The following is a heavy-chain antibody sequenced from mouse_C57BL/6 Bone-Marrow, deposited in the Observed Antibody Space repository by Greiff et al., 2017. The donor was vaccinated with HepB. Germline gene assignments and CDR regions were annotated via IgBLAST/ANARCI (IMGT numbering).Heavy chain of an antibody. CDR2: INPGSGGT. Sequence: QVQLQQSGAELVRPGPSVKVSCKASGYAFTNYLIEWVKQRPGQGLEWIGVINPGSGGTNYNEKFKGKATLTADKSSSTAYMQLSSLTSEDSAVYFCARSITTVDLFDYWGQGTTLTVSS. CDR3: ARSITTVDLFDY. V-gene: IGHV1-54*01. J-gene: IGHJ2*01. D-gene: IGHD1-1*01. CDR1: GYAFTNYL.